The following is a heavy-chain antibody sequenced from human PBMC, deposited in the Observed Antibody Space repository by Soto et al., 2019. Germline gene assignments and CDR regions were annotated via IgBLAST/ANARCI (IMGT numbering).Heavy chain of an antibody. CDR3: AKSPTPTVTTARGGYFDY. CDR1: GFTFDDYA. V-gene: IGHV3-9*01. J-gene: IGHJ4*02. CDR2: ISWNSGNI. Sequence: EVQLVESGGGLVQPGRSLRLSCAAYGFTFDDYAMHWVRQAPGKGLEWVSGISWNSGNIDYADSVKGRFTISRDNAKNSLYLQMNSLRAEDTALYYCAKSPTPTVTTARGGYFDYWGQGTLVTVSS. D-gene: IGHD4-17*01.